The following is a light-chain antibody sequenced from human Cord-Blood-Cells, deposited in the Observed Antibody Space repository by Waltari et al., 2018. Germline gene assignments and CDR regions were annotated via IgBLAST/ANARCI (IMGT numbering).Light chain of an antibody. J-gene: IGLJ2*01. V-gene: IGLV2-11*01. CDR1: SSDVGGYNY. Sequence: QSALTQPRSVSGSPGQSVTISCTGTSSDVGGYNYVTWYQQHPGKAPIRMVYDVSKRPSGVPDRFAGSMSGNAASMTICGLQSDDEADYYCCSAAGSYVVFGGGTKLTVL. CDR2: DVS. CDR3: CSAAGSYVV.